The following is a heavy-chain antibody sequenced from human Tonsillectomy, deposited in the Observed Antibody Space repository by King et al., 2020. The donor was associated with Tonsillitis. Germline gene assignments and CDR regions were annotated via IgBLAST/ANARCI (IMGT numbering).Heavy chain of an antibody. CDR1: GFTFSDHY. CDR2: TRNKANSYTT. CDR3: ARSGVGATTFDALDM. Sequence: VQLVESGGGLVQPGGSLRLSCAASGFTFSDHYMDWVRQAPGKGLEWVGRTRNKANSYTTEYAASVKGRFTISSDDSKNSLYLQMNSLKTEDTAVYYCARSGVGATTFDALDMWGQGTMVTVSS. V-gene: IGHV3-72*01. D-gene: IGHD1-26*01. J-gene: IGHJ3*02.